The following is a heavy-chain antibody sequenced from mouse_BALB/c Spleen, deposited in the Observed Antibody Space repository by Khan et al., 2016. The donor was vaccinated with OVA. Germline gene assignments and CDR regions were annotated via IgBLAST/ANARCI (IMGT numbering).Heavy chain of an antibody. V-gene: IGHV2-6-1*01. D-gene: IGHD2-1*01. J-gene: IGHJ4*01. CDR2: IWSDGST. CDR1: GFSLTDYG. Sequence: QVQLKESGPALVAPSQSLSITCTISGFSLTDYGVHWVRQPPGKGLEWLVVIWSDGSTTYNSALKSRLSISKDNSKSQVFLKMNSLQTDDTAVYYCARQRYYHYYVMDYWGQGTSVTVSS. CDR3: ARQRYYHYYVMDY.